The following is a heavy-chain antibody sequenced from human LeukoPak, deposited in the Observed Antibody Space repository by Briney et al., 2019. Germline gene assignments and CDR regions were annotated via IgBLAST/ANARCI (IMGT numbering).Heavy chain of an antibody. D-gene: IGHD2-21*01. V-gene: IGHV3-74*03. CDR2: INERGRDT. CDR3: VRDEALWRLDY. CDR1: EFTFTNHW. J-gene: IGHJ4*02. Sequence: PGGSLRLSCAASEFTFTNHWMHWVRQAPGKGLVWVSRINERGRDTMYADSVKGRFSISRDNAKNTVNLQMNSLRAEDTGVYYCVRDEALWRLDYWGQGTLVTVSS.